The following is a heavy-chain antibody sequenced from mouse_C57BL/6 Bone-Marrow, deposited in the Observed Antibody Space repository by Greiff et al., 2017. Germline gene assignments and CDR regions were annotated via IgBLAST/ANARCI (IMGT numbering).Heavy chain of an antibody. Sequence: QVQLQQSGPGLVAPSQSLSITCTVSGFSLTSYGVDWVRQSPGKGLEWLGVIWGVGSTNYNSALKSRLSISKDNSKSQVFLKMNSLQTDDTAVYYCASTTGGLGFAYWGQGTLVTVSA. CDR3: ASTTGGLGFAY. D-gene: IGHD1-1*01. J-gene: IGHJ3*01. CDR2: IWGVGST. V-gene: IGHV2-6*01. CDR1: GFSLTSYG.